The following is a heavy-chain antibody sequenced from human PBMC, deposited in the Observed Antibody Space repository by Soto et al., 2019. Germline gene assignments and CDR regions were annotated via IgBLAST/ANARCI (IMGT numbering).Heavy chain of an antibody. Sequence: EVQLVESGGDLVQQGGSLTLSCAASGFTFGTYSMTWVRQAPGKGLEWVAYIDSSVTTIYYADSVKGRFTISRDNAKNSLYLQMNSLRAEDTAVYYCARDVPYTNSWFPSYCMDVWGRGTTVTVSS. CDR3: ARDVPYTNSWFPSYCMDV. CDR1: GFTFGTYS. CDR2: IDSSVTTI. D-gene: IGHD6-13*01. J-gene: IGHJ6*03. V-gene: IGHV3-48*01.